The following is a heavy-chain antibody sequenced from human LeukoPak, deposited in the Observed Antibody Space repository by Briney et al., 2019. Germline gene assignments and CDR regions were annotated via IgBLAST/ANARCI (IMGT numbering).Heavy chain of an antibody. V-gene: IGHV3-23*01. D-gene: IGHD1-26*01. CDR2: ISDSGGST. Sequence: PGGSLRLSCAASGFSFSSYAMSWVRQAPGKGLEWVSAISDSGGSTYYADSVKGRFTISRDNAKNSLYLQMNSLRAEDTAVYYCARLSGSSSRYFDYWGQGTLVTVSS. CDR3: ARLSGSSSRYFDY. J-gene: IGHJ4*02. CDR1: GFSFSSYA.